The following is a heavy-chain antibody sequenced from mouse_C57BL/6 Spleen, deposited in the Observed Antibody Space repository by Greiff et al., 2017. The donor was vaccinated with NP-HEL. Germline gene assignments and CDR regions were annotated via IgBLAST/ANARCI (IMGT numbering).Heavy chain of an antibody. CDR2: IYPGSGST. CDR1: GSTFNSYW. D-gene: IGHD2-5*01. CDR3: ARSESNYYAMDY. J-gene: IGHJ4*01. V-gene: IGHV1-55*01. Sequence: QVQLKQPGAELVKPGASVKMSCKASGSTFNSYWITWVKQRPGQGLEWIGDIYPGSGSTNYNEQFKSKATLTVDTSASTAYMQLSSLTSEDSAVYYCARSESNYYAMDYWGQGTSVTVSS.